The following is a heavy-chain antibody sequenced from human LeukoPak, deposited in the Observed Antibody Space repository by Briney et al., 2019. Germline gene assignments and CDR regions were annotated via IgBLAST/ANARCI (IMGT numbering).Heavy chain of an antibody. CDR2: ISSSSSTI. V-gene: IGHV3-48*04. J-gene: IGHJ4*02. CDR3: ARVLRVAAMVPFDY. Sequence: PGGSLRLSCAASGFTFSSYSMNWVRQAPGKGLEWVSYISSSSSTIYYADSVKGRFTISRDNARNSLYLQMNSLRAEDTAVYYCARVLRVAAMVPFDYWGQGTLVTVSS. D-gene: IGHD2-15*01. CDR1: GFTFSSYS.